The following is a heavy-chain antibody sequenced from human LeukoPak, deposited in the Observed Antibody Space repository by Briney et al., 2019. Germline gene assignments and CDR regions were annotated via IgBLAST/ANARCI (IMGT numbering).Heavy chain of an antibody. CDR3: ARDRYGSGSYYHDY. J-gene: IGHJ4*02. Sequence: GGSLRLSCAASGFTVSSNYMSWVRQAPGKGLEWVSVIYSGGSTYYADSVKGRFTISRDNSKNKLYLQMNSLRAEDTAVYYCARDRYGSGSYYHDYWGQGTLVTVSS. V-gene: IGHV3-53*01. D-gene: IGHD3-10*01. CDR1: GFTVSSNY. CDR2: IYSGGST.